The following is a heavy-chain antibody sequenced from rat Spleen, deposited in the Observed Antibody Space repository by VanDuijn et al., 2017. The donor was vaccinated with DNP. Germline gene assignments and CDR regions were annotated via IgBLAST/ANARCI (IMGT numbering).Heavy chain of an antibody. CDR1: GFTFNNYL. V-gene: IGHV5-31*01. CDR3: GRNNYYAMDA. D-gene: IGHD1-10*01. CDR2: ISSSGGIT. Sequence: EVQLVESGGGLVQPGRSMKLSCVASGFTFNNYLMTWIRQVPGKGLEWVASISSSGGITYHPDSVKGRFTISRDNAQNTLYLQMNKLGSEDTAIYYCGRNNYYAMDAWGQGTSVTVSS. J-gene: IGHJ4*01.